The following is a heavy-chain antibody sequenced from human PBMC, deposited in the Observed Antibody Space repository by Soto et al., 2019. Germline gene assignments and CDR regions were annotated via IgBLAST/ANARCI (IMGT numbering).Heavy chain of an antibody. Sequence: GSLRLSCAASGFTVSSNYMSWVRQAPGKGLEWVSVIYSGGSTYYADSVKGRFTISRDNSKNTLYLQMNSLRAEDTAVYYCARGDYGDLGVFDYWGQGTLVTVSS. CDR2: IYSGGST. D-gene: IGHD4-17*01. J-gene: IGHJ4*02. CDR3: ARGDYGDLGVFDY. CDR1: GFTVSSNY. V-gene: IGHV3-53*01.